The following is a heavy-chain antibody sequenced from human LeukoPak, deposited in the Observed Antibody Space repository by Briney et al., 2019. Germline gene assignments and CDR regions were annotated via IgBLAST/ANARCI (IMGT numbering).Heavy chain of an antibody. CDR1: GGSISSGSYY. V-gene: IGHV4-61*02. CDR2: IYTSGST. Sequence: PSQTLSLTCTVSGGSISSGSYYWSWIRQPAGKGLEWIGRIYTSGSTNYNPSLKSRVTISVDTSKNQFSLKLTSVTAADTAVYYCASDRRGVIDYWGQGTLVTVSS. CDR3: ASDRRGVIDY. D-gene: IGHD3-10*01. J-gene: IGHJ4*02.